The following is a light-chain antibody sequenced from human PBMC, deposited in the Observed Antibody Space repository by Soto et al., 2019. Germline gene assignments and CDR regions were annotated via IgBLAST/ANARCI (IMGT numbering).Light chain of an antibody. Sequence: QSALTQPASVSGSPGQSITISCTGTSSDVGGYNYVSWYQQHPGKAPKLMIYEVSNRPSGVFNRFSGSKSGNTASLTISGLQAEDEADYYCSSYTSSSTLAFGGGTKVTVL. CDR1: SSDVGGYNY. CDR3: SSYTSSSTLA. CDR2: EVS. J-gene: IGLJ3*02. V-gene: IGLV2-14*01.